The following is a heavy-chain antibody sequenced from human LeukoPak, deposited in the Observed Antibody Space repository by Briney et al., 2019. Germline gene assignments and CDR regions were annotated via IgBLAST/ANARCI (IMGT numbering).Heavy chain of an antibody. Sequence: ASVKVSCKASGYTFTGYYMHWLRQAPGQGLEWMGWINPNSGGTKYAQKFQGRVTMTRDTSISTAHMELSRLRSDDTAVYYCAKEQMATAFDPWGQGTLVTASS. CDR3: AKEQMATAFDP. CDR1: GYTFTGYY. J-gene: IGHJ5*02. D-gene: IGHD5-24*01. CDR2: INPNSGGT. V-gene: IGHV1-2*02.